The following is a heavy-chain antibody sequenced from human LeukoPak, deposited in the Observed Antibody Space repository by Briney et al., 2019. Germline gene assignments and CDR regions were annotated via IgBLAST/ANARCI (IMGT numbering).Heavy chain of an antibody. D-gene: IGHD2-15*01. CDR3: AKDGVVVVAATSDY. J-gene: IGHJ4*02. CDR2: ISGSGGST. Sequence: GGSLRLSCAASGFTFSSYAMSWVRQAPGKGLEWVPAISGSGGSTYYADSVKGRFTISRDNSKNTLYLQMNSLRAEDTAVYYCAKDGVVVVAATSDYWGQGPLVTVSS. CDR1: GFTFSSYA. V-gene: IGHV3-23*01.